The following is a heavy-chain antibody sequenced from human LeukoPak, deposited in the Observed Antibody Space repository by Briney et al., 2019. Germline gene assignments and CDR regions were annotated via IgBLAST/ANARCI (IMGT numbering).Heavy chain of an antibody. CDR2: ISSSSSYI. Sequence: GGSLRLSCAASGFTFSSYSMNWVRQGPGKGLEWVSSISSSSSYIYYADSVKGRFTISRDNAKNSLHLQMNSLRAEDTAVYYCAREGGTGEFDYWGQGTLVTVSS. V-gene: IGHV3-21*01. D-gene: IGHD3/OR15-3a*01. CDR1: GFTFSSYS. J-gene: IGHJ4*02. CDR3: AREGGTGEFDY.